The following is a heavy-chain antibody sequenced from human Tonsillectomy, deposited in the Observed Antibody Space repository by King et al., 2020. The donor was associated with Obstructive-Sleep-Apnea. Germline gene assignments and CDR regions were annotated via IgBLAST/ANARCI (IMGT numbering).Heavy chain of an antibody. J-gene: IGHJ4*02. Sequence: ESGGGLVQPGGSLRLSCAASGFTVSNNYMNWVRQAPGKGLEWVSVIYSGGSTYYADSVKGRFTISRDNSKNTLYLQMNSLRAEDTAVYYCTRDRGGVAGTWGQGTLVTVSS. CDR3: TRDRGGVAGT. CDR2: IYSGGST. CDR1: GFTVSNNY. D-gene: IGHD6-19*01. V-gene: IGHV3-66*01.